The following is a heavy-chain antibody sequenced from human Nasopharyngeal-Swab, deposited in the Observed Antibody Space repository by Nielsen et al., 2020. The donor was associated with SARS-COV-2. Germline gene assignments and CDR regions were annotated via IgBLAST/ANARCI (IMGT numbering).Heavy chain of an antibody. CDR2: IYYSGST. CDR1: GDSISSGAYY. J-gene: IGHJ2*01. Sequence: SETLSLTCTVSGDSISSGAYYWSWIRQHPGKGLEWIAFIYYSGSTYYNPSLNSRVTISVDTSKNQFSLKLTSVTAADTAVYYCARDISGYSYDSGWYFDLWGRGTLVTVSS. V-gene: IGHV4-31*03. D-gene: IGHD5-18*01. CDR3: ARDISGYSYDSGWYFDL.